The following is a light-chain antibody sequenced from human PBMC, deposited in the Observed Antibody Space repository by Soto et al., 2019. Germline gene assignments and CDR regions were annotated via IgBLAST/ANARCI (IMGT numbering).Light chain of an antibody. J-gene: IGKJ1*01. CDR2: GAS. CDR3: QQYGSSRWT. Sequence: EIVLTQSPGTLSLSPGEIATLSCRASQSVSSIYLAWYQQKPGQAPRLLIYGASSRATGIPDRFSGSGSGTDFTLTISRLEPEDFAVYYCQQYGSSRWTFGQGTKAEI. V-gene: IGKV3-20*01. CDR1: QSVSSIY.